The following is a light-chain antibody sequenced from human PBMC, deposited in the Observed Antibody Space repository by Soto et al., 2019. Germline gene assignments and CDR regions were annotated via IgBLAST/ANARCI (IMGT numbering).Light chain of an antibody. CDR1: SSDVGGYNY. V-gene: IGLV2-8*01. Sequence: QSVLTQPPSASGSPGQSVTISCTGTSSDVGGYNYVSWYQHHPGKAPKLMIYEVSKRPSGVPDRFSGSKSGNTASLTVSGLQAEDEADYYCSSYAGSNNVYVFGTGTKVTVL. CDR2: EVS. J-gene: IGLJ1*01. CDR3: SSYAGSNNVYV.